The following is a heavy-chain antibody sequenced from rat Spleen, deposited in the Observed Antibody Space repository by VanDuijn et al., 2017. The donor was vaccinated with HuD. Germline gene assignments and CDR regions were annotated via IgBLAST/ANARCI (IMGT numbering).Heavy chain of an antibody. CDR3: ATEGRYVYYGLFGDY. V-gene: IGHV5-27*01. CDR1: GFTFSNYY. D-gene: IGHD1-6*01. Sequence: EVQLVESGGGLVQPGRSLKLSCAASGFTFSNYYMAWVRQAPTKGLEWVASISPSGGSTYYPDSVKGRFTISRDNAKSTQYLQMDSLRSEDTATYYCATEGRYVYYGLFGDYWGQGVMVTVSS. J-gene: IGHJ2*01. CDR2: ISPSGGST.